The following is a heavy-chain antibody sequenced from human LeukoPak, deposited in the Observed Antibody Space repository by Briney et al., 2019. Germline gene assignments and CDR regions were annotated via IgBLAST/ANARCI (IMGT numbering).Heavy chain of an antibody. CDR3: ARRHTATGNDDAFDI. Sequence: SETLSLTCAVSGYSISSGYYWGWIRQPPGKGLEWIGSIYHSGSTYYNPSLKSRVTISVDTSKNQFSLKLSSVTAADTAVYYCARRHTATGNDDAFDIWGQGTMVTVSS. V-gene: IGHV4-38-2*01. J-gene: IGHJ3*02. D-gene: IGHD5-18*01. CDR1: GYSISSGYY. CDR2: IYHSGST.